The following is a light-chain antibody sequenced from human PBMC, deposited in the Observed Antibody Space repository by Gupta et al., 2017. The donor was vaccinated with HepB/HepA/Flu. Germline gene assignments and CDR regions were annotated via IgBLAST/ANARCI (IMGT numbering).Light chain of an antibody. CDR2: GAS. CDR1: QTVGRN. J-gene: IGKJ1*01. CDR3: QQYNDWPRT. Sequence: ETVMTQFPATLSVSPGESATLSCRASQTVGRNLAWYQHKSGPAPVRLIYGASTRVTGVPDRFSGSGSQTEFTLTISSLQSEDLAIYYCQQYNDWPRTFGQGTRVEIE. V-gene: IGKV3-15*01.